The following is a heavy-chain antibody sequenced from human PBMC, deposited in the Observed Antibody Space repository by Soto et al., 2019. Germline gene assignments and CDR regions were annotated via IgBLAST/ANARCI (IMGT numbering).Heavy chain of an antibody. Sequence: QVQLVQSGAEVKEPGASVKVSCKASGYTFQNYHMHWVRQAPGQGLEWMGIIHPSGDTKTYARRFQGRLAMTRDTSTSTAYMELSSLTSEDTAVYFCPRDLWGSWTVDYWGQGTLVTVSS. D-gene: IGHD3-16*01. V-gene: IGHV1-46*02. J-gene: IGHJ4*02. CDR2: IHPSGDTK. CDR1: GYTFQNYH. CDR3: PRDLWGSWTVDY.